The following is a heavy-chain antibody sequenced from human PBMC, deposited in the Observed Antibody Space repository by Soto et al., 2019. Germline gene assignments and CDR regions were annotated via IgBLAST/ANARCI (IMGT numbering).Heavy chain of an antibody. V-gene: IGHV3-30-3*01. Sequence: PGGSLRLSCAASGFTFSSYAMHWVRQAPGKGLEWVAVISYDGSNKYYADSVKGRFTISRDNSKNTLYLQMNSLRAEDTAVYYCARDKYYDILTGYPIDYYGMDVWGQGPTVTVSS. CDR2: ISYDGSNK. D-gene: IGHD3-9*01. CDR3: ARDKYYDILTGYPIDYYGMDV. J-gene: IGHJ6*02. CDR1: GFTFSSYA.